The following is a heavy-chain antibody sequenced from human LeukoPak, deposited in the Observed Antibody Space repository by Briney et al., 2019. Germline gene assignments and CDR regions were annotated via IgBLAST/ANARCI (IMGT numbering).Heavy chain of an antibody. CDR3: ARDLGAAYFDY. Sequence: SVKVSCKASGGTFSSYAISWVRQALGQGLEWMGRIIPILGIANYAQKFQGGVTITADKSTSTAYMELSSLRSEDTAVYYCARDLGAAYFDYWGQGTLVTVSS. D-gene: IGHD1-26*01. V-gene: IGHV1-69*04. CDR1: GGTFSSYA. J-gene: IGHJ4*02. CDR2: IIPILGIA.